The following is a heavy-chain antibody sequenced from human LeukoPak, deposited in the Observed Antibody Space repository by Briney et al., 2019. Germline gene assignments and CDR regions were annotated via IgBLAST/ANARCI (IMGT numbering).Heavy chain of an antibody. V-gene: IGHV4-39*01. CDR3: ASLRERSYYARGFDY. Sequence: SETLSLTCTVSGDSISTSNSYWGWIRQPPGKGLEWIGSIYYSGSIYYNPSLKSRVTISVDTSKNQFSLKLSSVTAANTAVYYCASLRERSYYARGFDYWGQGTLVTVSS. J-gene: IGHJ4*02. CDR1: GDSISTSNSY. CDR2: IYYSGSI. D-gene: IGHD3-3*01.